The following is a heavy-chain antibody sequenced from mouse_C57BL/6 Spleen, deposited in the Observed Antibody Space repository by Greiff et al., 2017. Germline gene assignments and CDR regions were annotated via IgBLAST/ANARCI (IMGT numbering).Heavy chain of an antibody. J-gene: IGHJ2*01. V-gene: IGHV1-55*01. CDR3: ARPYGSSYDYFDY. CDR2: IYPGSGST. D-gene: IGHD1-1*01. CDR1: GYTFTSYW. Sequence: QVQLQQSGAELVKPGASVKMSCKASGYTFTSYWITWVKQRPGQGLEWIGDIYPGSGSTIYNEKFKSKATLTVDTSSSTAYMQLSSLTSEDSAVYYCARPYGSSYDYFDYWGQGTTLTVSS.